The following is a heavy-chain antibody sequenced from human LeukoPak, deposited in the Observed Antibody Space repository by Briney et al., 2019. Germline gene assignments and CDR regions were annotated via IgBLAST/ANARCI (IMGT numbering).Heavy chain of an antibody. V-gene: IGHV1-69*06. CDR3: ARRYCTNGVCYDDRGAFDI. CDR1: GGTFSSYA. Sequence: GASVKVSCKASGGTFSSYAISWVRQAPGQGLEWMGGIIPIFGTANYAQKFQGRVTVTADKSTSTAYMELSSLTSEDTAVYYCARRYCTNGVCYDDRGAFDIWGQGTLVTVSS. D-gene: IGHD2-8*01. CDR2: IIPIFGTA. J-gene: IGHJ3*02.